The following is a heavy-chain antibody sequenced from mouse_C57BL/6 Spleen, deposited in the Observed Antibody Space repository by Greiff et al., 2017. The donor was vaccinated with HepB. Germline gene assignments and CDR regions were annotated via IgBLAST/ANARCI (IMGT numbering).Heavy chain of an antibody. CDR2: IDPSDSYT. D-gene: IGHD2-5*01. CDR1: GYTFTSYW. J-gene: IGHJ1*03. Sequence: VQLQQSGAELVKPGASVKLSCKASGYTFTSYWMQWVKQRPGRGLEWIGEIDPSDSYTNYNQKFKGKATLTVDTSSSTAYMQLSSLTSEDSAVYYCARSYYYSNPYWYFDVWGTGTTVTVSS. V-gene: IGHV1-50*01. CDR3: ARSYYYSNPYWYFDV.